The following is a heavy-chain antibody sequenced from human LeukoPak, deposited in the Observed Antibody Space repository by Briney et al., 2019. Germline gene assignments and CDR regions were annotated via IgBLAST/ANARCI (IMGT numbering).Heavy chain of an antibody. V-gene: IGHV4-39*01. D-gene: IGHD3-10*01. J-gene: IGHJ5*02. CDR2: IYYSGST. CDR3: ARHRPYVSGGIDP. CDR1: GGSISSSSYF. Sequence: SETLSLTCTVPGGSISSSSYFWGWIRQPPGKGLEWIGSIYYSGSTYYNPSLKSRVTISLDTSMKQFSLWLSSVTAADTAVYYCARHRPYVSGGIDPWGQGTLVTVSS.